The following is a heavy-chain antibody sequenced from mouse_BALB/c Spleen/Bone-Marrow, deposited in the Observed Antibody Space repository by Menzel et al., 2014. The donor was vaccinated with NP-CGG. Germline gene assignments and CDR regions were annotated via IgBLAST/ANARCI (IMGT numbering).Heavy chain of an antibody. D-gene: IGHD1-2*01. CDR2: IDPSDSEA. CDR1: GYSFTSYW. J-gene: IGHJ2*01. CDR3: ARVGLRLPYYFDY. Sequence: QVQLKESGPQVVRPGASVKISCKASGYSFTSYWMHWVKQRPGQGLEWIGMIDPSDSEARLNQKSKDKATLTVDKTSSTAYMQLSSPTSEDSAVYYCARVGLRLPYYFDYWGQGTTLTVSS. V-gene: IGHV1S126*01.